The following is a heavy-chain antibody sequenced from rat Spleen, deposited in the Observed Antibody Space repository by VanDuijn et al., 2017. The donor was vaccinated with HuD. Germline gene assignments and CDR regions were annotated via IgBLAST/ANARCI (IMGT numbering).Heavy chain of an antibody. Sequence: EVQLQESGPGLVKPSQSLSLTCSVTGYSITSTYRWNWIRKFPGNKLEWMGSINSAGSTNYNPSLKSRISITRDTSKNQFFLQVNSVTNDEQATYYCAREDYYYDGTYFPYWYFDFWGPGTMVTVSS. V-gene: IGHV3-3*01. J-gene: IGHJ1*01. CDR1: GYSITSTYR. CDR2: INSAGST. CDR3: AREDYYYDGTYFPYWYFDF. D-gene: IGHD1-12*02.